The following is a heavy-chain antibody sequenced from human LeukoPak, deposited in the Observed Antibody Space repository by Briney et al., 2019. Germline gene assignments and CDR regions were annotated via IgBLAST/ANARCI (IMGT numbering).Heavy chain of an antibody. CDR2: INQDGSKE. V-gene: IGHV3-7*01. D-gene: IGHD5-12*01. CDR1: GFTFSNYW. J-gene: IGHJ4*02. CDR3: VRDGGVSGYDLLDY. Sequence: GGSLRLSCAASGFTFSNYWMTWVRQAPGKGLEWVAHINQDGSKEYYMDSVKARFTISRDNAKNSLALQMNSLRAEDTAVYYCVRDGGVSGYDLLDYWGQGPWSPSPQ.